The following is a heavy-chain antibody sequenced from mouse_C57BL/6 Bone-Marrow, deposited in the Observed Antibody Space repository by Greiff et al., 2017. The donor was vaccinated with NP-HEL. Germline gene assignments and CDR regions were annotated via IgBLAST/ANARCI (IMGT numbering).Heavy chain of an antibody. CDR3: ARERLVDY. CDR2: INPNNGGT. J-gene: IGHJ2*01. D-gene: IGHD4-1*01. Sequence: EVQLQQSGPELVKPGAPVKISCKASGYTFTDYYLNWVKQSHGKSLEWIGDINPNNGGTSYHQKFKGKATLPVDKSSSTAYMELRSLTAEDSAVYYCARERLVDYWGQGTTLTVSS. V-gene: IGHV1-26*01. CDR1: GYTFTDYY.